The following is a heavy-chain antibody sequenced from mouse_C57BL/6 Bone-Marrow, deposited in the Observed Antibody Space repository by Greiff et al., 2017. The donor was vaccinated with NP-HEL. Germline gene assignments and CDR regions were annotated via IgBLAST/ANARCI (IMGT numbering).Heavy chain of an antibody. CDR1: GYTFTSYG. V-gene: IGHV1-81*01. CDR3: ARDGSSLALFAY. CDR2: IYPRSGNT. J-gene: IGHJ3*01. Sequence: VQRVESGAELARPGASVKLSCKASGYTFTSYGISWVKQRTGQGLEWIGEIYPRSGNTYYNEKFKGKATLTADKSSSTAYMELRSLTSEDSAVYFCARDGSSLALFAYWGQGTLVTVAA. D-gene: IGHD1-1*01.